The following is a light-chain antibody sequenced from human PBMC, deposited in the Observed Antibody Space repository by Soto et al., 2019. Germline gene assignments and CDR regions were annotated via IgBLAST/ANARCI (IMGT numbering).Light chain of an antibody. J-gene: IGKJ4*01. CDR1: QDIGNE. CDR3: LQHKRYPLA. Sequence: DIQMTQSPSSLSASVGDRFTITCLSSQDIGNELGWFQQKPGRAPKRLIYRASNLESGVPSRFSGSGSATEFTLTISSLQPEDFATYYCLQHKRYPLAFGGGTKVDIK. V-gene: IGKV1-17*01. CDR2: RAS.